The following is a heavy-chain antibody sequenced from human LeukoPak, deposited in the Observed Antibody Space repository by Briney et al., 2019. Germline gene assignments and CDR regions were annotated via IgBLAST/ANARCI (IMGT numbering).Heavy chain of an antibody. V-gene: IGHV3-23*01. CDR1: GFTFSSYA. J-gene: IGHJ6*03. CDR3: AKKGYCGGDCYSYYYYYYMDV. D-gene: IGHD2-21*01. CDR2: ISGSGSST. Sequence: GGSLRLSCAASGFTFSSYAMSWVRQAPGKGLEWVSAISGSGSSTYYADSVKGRFTISRDNSKNTLYLQMNSLRAEDTAVYYCAKKGYCGGDCYSYYYYYYMDVWGKGTTVTVSS.